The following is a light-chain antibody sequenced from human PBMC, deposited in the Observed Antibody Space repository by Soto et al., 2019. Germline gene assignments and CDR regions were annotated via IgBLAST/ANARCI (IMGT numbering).Light chain of an antibody. CDR1: QNINNY. V-gene: IGKV1-33*01. CDR3: QQYEYLPT. J-gene: IGKJ5*01. CDR2: DAS. Sequence: DIQMTQSPSSLSASVGDRVTITCQASQNINNYLNWYQQKPGRAPKLLIYDASNLEAGVPSRFRGSGSGTDFTFTISRLQPEDIATYYRQQYEYLPTFGQGTRLEIK.